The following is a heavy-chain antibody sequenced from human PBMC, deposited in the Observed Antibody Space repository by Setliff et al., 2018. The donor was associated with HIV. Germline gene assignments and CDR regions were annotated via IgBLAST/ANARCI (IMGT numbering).Heavy chain of an antibody. V-gene: IGHV1-69*05. CDR2: IVPIFGTV. CDR3: ASGMRWDTAMGDAFDI. Sequence: SVKVSCKASGGTFNRYSITWIRQAPGQGLEWMGGIVPIFGTVNYAQKLQGRVTMTTDTSTTTAYMELRSLKSDDTAIYFCASGMRWDTAMGDAFDIWGQGTMVTVSS. CDR1: GGTFNRYS. D-gene: IGHD5-18*01. J-gene: IGHJ3*02.